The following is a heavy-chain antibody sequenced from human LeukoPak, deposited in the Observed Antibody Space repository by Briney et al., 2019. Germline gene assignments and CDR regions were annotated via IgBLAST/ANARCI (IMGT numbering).Heavy chain of an antibody. Sequence: SSVKVSCKASGGTFSRYAISWVRQAPGQGLEWMGGIIPMFGIANYAQKFQGRVTITADESTSTAYMELSSLRSEDTAVYYCARDRPYTGGWRGFDYWGQGTLVTVSS. D-gene: IGHD6-19*01. V-gene: IGHV1-69*13. J-gene: IGHJ4*02. CDR2: IIPMFGIA. CDR1: GGTFSRYA. CDR3: ARDRPYTGGWRGFDY.